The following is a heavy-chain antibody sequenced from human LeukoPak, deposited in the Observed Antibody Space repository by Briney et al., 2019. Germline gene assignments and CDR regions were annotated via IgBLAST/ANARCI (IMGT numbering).Heavy chain of an antibody. D-gene: IGHD3-22*01. Sequence: GGSLRLSCAASGYTFSSYAMSWVRQAPGKGLEWVSAISGSGGSTYYADSVKGRFTISRDNSKNTLYLQMNSLRAEDTAVYYCAKLHFDYYDSSATYGLGYFDYWGQGTLVTVSS. CDR2: ISGSGGST. CDR3: AKLHFDYYDSSATYGLGYFDY. J-gene: IGHJ4*02. V-gene: IGHV3-23*01. CDR1: GYTFSSYA.